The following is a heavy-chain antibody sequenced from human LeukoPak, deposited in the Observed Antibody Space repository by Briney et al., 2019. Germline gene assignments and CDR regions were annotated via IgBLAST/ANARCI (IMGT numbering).Heavy chain of an antibody. J-gene: IGHJ4*02. CDR3: ARYDEYSTSSDFDY. Sequence: GGSLRLSCAASGFTFSSYGMSWVRQAPGKGLEWVSAISGSGGSTYYADSVKGRFTISRDNSKNTVYLQMNSLRVEDTAVYYCARYDEYSTSSDFDYWGQGTLVTVSS. CDR1: GFTFSSYG. D-gene: IGHD6-6*01. V-gene: IGHV3-23*01. CDR2: ISGSGGST.